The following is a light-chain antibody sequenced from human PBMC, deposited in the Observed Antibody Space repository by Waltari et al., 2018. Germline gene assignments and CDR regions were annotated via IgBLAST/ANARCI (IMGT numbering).Light chain of an antibody. CDR1: SLRTYY. CDR2: GKN. J-gene: IGLJ2*01. Sequence: SSELTQDPAVSVALGQTVRITCHGDSLRTYYASWYQQRPGQAPVLVIYGKNNRPSGMPDRFAGSSSGNTASLTISGAQAEDEADYYCNSRDSSGNHVLFGGGTKLTVL. V-gene: IGLV3-19*01. CDR3: NSRDSSGNHVL.